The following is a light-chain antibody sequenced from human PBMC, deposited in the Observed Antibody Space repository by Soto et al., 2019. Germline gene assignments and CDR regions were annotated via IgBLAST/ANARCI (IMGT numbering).Light chain of an antibody. CDR2: DAS. Sequence: EIVLTQSPATLSLSPGERATLSCRASQSVSRYLAWYQQKPGQAPRLLIYDASNRATGIPARFSGSGSGTGFTLTISSLEPEDFAVYYCQQRSDWPRTFGQGTKVDIK. J-gene: IGKJ1*01. CDR3: QQRSDWPRT. CDR1: QSVSRY. V-gene: IGKV3-11*01.